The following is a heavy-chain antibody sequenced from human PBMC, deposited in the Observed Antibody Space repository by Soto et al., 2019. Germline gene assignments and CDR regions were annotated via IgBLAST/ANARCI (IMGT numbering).Heavy chain of an antibody. CDR3: ARREIQGHIDY. CDR1: GYSISSSNW. D-gene: IGHD1-26*01. J-gene: IGHJ4*02. Sequence: QVQLQESGPGLVKPSDTLSLTCAVSGYSISSSNWWGWIRQPPGKGLEWIGYIYYSGTTYYNPSHKSRGTMSGDTAKNQFSLQLTSMTAVDTAVYYCARREIQGHIDYWGQGTLVTVSS. CDR2: IYYSGTT. V-gene: IGHV4-28*01.